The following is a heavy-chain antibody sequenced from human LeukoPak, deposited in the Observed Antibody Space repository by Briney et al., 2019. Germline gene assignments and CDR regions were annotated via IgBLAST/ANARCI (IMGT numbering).Heavy chain of an antibody. J-gene: IGHJ4*02. V-gene: IGHV1-8*03. CDR2: MNPNSGNT. D-gene: IGHD2-2*02. CDR3: ARGGRYCSSTSCYT. Sequence: AXVKVSCKASGYTFTSYDINWVRQAPGQGLEWMGWMNPNSGNTVYAQKLQGRVTITRNTSISTAYMELSSLRSEDTAVYYCARGGRYCSSTSCYTWGQGTLVTVSS. CDR1: GYTFTSYD.